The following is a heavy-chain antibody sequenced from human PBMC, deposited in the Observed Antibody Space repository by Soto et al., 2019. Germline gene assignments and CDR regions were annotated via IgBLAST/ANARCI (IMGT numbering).Heavy chain of an antibody. V-gene: IGHV5-10-1*01. D-gene: IGHD3-10*01. J-gene: IGHJ6*02. Sequence: GESLKISCEGSGYRFTSYWISWVRQMPGKGLEWMGRIDPSDSYTNYSPSFQGYVTISADKSISTAYLQWSSLKASDTAMYYCARVGLWFGEFLGSYGMDVWGQGTTVTVSS. CDR2: IDPSDSYT. CDR1: GYRFTSYW. CDR3: ARVGLWFGEFLGSYGMDV.